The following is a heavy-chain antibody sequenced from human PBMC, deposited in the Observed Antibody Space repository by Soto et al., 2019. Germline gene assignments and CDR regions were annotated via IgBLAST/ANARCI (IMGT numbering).Heavy chain of an antibody. CDR1: GGSFGTNY. J-gene: IGHJ5*02. CDR3: ATDSAGRGPYDP. CDR2: TYHTGST. V-gene: IGHV4-59*13. D-gene: IGHD3-10*01. Sequence: SETLSLTCTISGGSFGTNYWSWIRQAPGKGLEWIGYTYHTGSTKYNPSLKSRATISVDTSKNQFSLTLNSAAAADTAVYYCATDSAGRGPYDPWGQGILVTVSS.